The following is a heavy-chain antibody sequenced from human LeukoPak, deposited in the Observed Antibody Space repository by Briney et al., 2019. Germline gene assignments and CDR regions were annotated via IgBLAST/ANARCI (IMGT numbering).Heavy chain of an antibody. CDR1: GYSISSGYC. D-gene: IGHD1-26*01. J-gene: IGHJ4*02. V-gene: IGHV4-38-2*01. CDR3: ARSHSGSYRSFPGYFDY. CDR2: IYHSGST. Sequence: SETLSLTCSVSGYSISSGYCWGWIRQPPGKGLERIGSIYHSGSTYYNPSLKSRVTISVDTSKNQFSLKLSSVTAADTAVYYCARSHSGSYRSFPGYFDYWGQRTLVTVSS.